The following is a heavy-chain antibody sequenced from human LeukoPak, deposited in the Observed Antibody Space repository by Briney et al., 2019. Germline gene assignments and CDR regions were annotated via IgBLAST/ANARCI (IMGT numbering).Heavy chain of an antibody. Sequence: GASVKVSCKVSGYTLTELSMHWVRQAPGKGLEWMGGFDPEDGETIDAQKSQGRVTMTEDTSTDTAYMELSSLRSEDTAVYYCATELRFLEWFSRYWGQGTLVTVSS. J-gene: IGHJ4*02. CDR2: FDPEDGET. V-gene: IGHV1-24*01. D-gene: IGHD3-3*01. CDR1: GYTLTELS. CDR3: ATELRFLEWFSRY.